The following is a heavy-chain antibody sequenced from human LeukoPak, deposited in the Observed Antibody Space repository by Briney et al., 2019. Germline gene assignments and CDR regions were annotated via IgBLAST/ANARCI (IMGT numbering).Heavy chain of an antibody. CDR1: GYTFTAYY. CDR2: TNLNSGGS. J-gene: IGHJ4*02. Sequence: GASVKVSCKASGYTFTAYYMHWVRQAPGQGLEWMGWTNLNSGGSNYAQKFQGRVTMTRDTSISAAYLELSRLGSDDTAVYYCARVAGGDWYYFDFWGQGTLVTVSS. CDR3: ARVAGGDWYYFDF. V-gene: IGHV1-2*02. D-gene: IGHD2-21*02.